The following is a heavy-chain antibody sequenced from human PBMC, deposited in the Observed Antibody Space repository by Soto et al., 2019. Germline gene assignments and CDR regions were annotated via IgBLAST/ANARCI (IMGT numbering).Heavy chain of an antibody. V-gene: IGHV5-10-1*01. D-gene: IGHD1-7*01. CDR3: AIRTPSNDY. CDR2: IDPSDSYT. J-gene: IGHJ4*02. CDR1: GYSFTIYL. Sequence: GESLKICCNGSGYSFTIYLISWVRQMPGKGLEWMGRIDPSDSYTNYSPSFQGHVTISADKSISTAYLQWSSLKASDTAMYYCAIRTPSNDYWGQGTLVTVSS.